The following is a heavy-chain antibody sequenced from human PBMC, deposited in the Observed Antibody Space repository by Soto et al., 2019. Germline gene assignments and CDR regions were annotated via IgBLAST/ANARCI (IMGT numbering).Heavy chain of an antibody. Sequence: PGESLKISCKGSGYSFTSYWISWVRQMPGKGLEWMGRIDPSDSYTNYSPSFQAHVTISADKSISTAYLQWSSMKASDTAMYYCGRQIYDSGTGPNFQYYFDSWGQGTPVTVSS. D-gene: IGHD6-13*01. V-gene: IGHV5-10-1*01. CDR3: GRQIYDSGTGPNFQYYFDS. CDR1: GYSFTSYW. J-gene: IGHJ4*02. CDR2: IDPSDSYT.